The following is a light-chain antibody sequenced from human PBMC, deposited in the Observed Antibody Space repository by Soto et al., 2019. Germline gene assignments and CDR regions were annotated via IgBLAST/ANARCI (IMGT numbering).Light chain of an antibody. V-gene: IGLV2-14*01. CDR2: DVS. CDR1: SSDVGGYNY. Sequence: QSVLTQPASVSGSPGQSITISCTGTSSDVGGYNYVSWYQQHPGKAPKLMIYDVSNRPSGVSNRFSGSKSGNTASLTISGLQAEDEAAYYCSSYTSXSTPYVFGTGTKVTVL. CDR3: SSYTSXSTPYV. J-gene: IGLJ1*01.